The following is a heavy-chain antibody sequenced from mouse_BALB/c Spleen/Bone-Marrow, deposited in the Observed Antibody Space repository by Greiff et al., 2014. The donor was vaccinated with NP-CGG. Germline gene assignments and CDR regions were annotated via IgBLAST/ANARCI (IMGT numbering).Heavy chain of an antibody. CDR1: GYTLTSYY. CDR3: ARDTMDY. J-gene: IGHJ4*01. CDR2: IYPGNVNT. Sequence: VQLQQSGPELVKPGASVRISCKASGYTLTSYYIHWVKQRPGQGLEWIGWIYPGNVNTKYNEKFKGKATLTADKSSSTAYMQLSSLTSEYSAVYFCARDTMDYWGQGTSVTVSS. V-gene: IGHV1S56*01.